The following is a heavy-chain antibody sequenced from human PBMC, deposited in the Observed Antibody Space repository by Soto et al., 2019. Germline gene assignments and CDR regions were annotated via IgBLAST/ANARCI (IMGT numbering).Heavy chain of an antibody. CDR1: GGSFSGYY. J-gene: IGHJ4*02. Sequence: SETLSLTCAVYGGSFSGYYWSWIRQPPGKGLEWIGEINHSGSTNYNPSLKSRVTISVDTSKNQFSLKLSSVTAADTAVYYCARGSGYDSTTNFDYWGQGTLVTVSS. V-gene: IGHV4-34*01. D-gene: IGHD5-12*01. CDR2: INHSGST. CDR3: ARGSGYDSTTNFDY.